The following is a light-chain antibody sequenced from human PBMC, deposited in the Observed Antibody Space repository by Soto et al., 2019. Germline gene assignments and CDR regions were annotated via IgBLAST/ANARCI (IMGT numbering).Light chain of an antibody. CDR2: EVS. Sequence: QSVLTQPASVSGSPGQSITISCTGTSSDVGGYNYVSWYQQLPGKAPKVMISEVSNRPSGISDRFSGSKSGNTASLTISGLQAEDEADYYCSSFTISSTLEVFGGGTKVTVL. J-gene: IGLJ3*02. CDR1: SSDVGGYNY. CDR3: SSFTISSTLEV. V-gene: IGLV2-14*01.